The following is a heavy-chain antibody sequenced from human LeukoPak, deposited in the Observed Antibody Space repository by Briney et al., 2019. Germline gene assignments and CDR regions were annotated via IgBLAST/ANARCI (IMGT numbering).Heavy chain of an antibody. Sequence: SETLSLTCTVSGDSISSSSSYWGWIRQPPGKGLEWIGSIYYGGSTYYNPSLESRVTISVDTFKNQFSLKLSSVTAADTAVYYCARSLGGATSWFDYWGQGTLVTVSS. CDR2: IYYGGST. CDR1: GDSISSSSSY. CDR3: ARSLGGATSWFDY. J-gene: IGHJ4*02. V-gene: IGHV4-39*01. D-gene: IGHD1-26*01.